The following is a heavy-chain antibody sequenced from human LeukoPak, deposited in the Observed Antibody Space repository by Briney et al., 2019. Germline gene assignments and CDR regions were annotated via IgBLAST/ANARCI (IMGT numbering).Heavy chain of an antibody. V-gene: IGHV4-59*12. J-gene: IGHJ5*02. Sequence: KTSETLSLTCTVSGGSISSYYWSWIRQPPGKGLEWIGYIYYTGSTHYNASLKSRVTISVDTSKNQFSLKLSSVTAADTALYYCARGYFDLNWFDPWGQGTLVIVSS. CDR1: GGSISSYY. D-gene: IGHD1-26*01. CDR2: IYYTGST. CDR3: ARGYFDLNWFDP.